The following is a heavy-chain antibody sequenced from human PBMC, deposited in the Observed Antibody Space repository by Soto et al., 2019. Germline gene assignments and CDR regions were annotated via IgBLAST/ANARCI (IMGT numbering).Heavy chain of an antibody. J-gene: IGHJ6*02. CDR1: GYSFTSYW. V-gene: IGHV5-51*03. Sequence: EVQLVQSGAEVKKPGESLKISCKGSGYSFTSYWIGWVRQMPGKGLEWMGIIYPGDSDTRYSPSFQGQVTISADKSISTAYLQWSSLKASDTAMYYCSRAMVRGKNYYGVDVWGQGTTVTVSS. CDR3: SRAMVRGKNYYGVDV. D-gene: IGHD3-10*01. CDR2: IYPGDSDT.